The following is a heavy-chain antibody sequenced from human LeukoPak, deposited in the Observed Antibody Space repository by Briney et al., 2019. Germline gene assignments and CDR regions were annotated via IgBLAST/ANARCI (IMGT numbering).Heavy chain of an antibody. Sequence: PSETLSLTCTVSGGSISSGGYYRSWIRQPPGKGLEWIGYIYYSGSTNYNPSLKSRVTISVDTSKNQFSLKLSSVTAADTAVYYCARLETTVTTDPYYYYGMDVWGQGTTVTVSS. CDR1: GGSISSGGYY. V-gene: IGHV4-61*08. CDR3: ARLETTVTTDPYYYYGMDV. J-gene: IGHJ6*02. D-gene: IGHD4-4*01. CDR2: IYYSGST.